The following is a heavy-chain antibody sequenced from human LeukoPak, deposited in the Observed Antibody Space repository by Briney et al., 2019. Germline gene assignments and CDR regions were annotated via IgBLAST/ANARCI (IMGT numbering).Heavy chain of an antibody. CDR3: ASLIGYCSGGSCFKTAAPNDY. CDR1: GGTFSSYA. J-gene: IGHJ4*02. V-gene: IGHV1-69*01. CDR2: IIPIFGTA. Sequence: VASVEVSCKASGGTFSSYAISWVRQAPGQGLEWMGGIIPIFGTANYAQKFQGRVTITADESTSTAYMELSSLRSEDTAVYYCASLIGYCSGGSCFKTAAPNDYWGQGTLVTVSS. D-gene: IGHD2-15*01.